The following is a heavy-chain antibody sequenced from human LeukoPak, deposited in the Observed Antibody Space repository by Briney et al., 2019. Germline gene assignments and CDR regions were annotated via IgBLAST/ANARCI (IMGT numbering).Heavy chain of an antibody. CDR3: ATGLYHDASGYWDASDF. CDR2: IWFDGSDR. CDR1: GFKFGNYA. Sequence: GMSLSLSCGASGFKFGNYAMHWVRQAPGKGLEWVAVIWFDGSDRFYADSVKGRFSISRDNSINMLYLQMNSLRADDTALYFCATGLYHDASGYWDASDFWGQGTMVTVSS. D-gene: IGHD3-22*01. V-gene: IGHV3-33*01. J-gene: IGHJ3*01.